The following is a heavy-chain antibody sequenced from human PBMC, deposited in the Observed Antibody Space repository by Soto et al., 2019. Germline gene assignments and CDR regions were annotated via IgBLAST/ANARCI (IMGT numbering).Heavy chain of an antibody. D-gene: IGHD3-9*01. CDR3: AKGRLADILTGYFPRDYYYYGMDV. V-gene: IGHV3-23*01. J-gene: IGHJ6*02. CDR1: GFTFSSYA. Sequence: GGSLRLSCAASGFTFSSYAMSWVRQAPGKGLEWVSAISGSGGSTYYADSVKGRFTISSDNSKNTLYLQMNSLRAEDTAVYYCAKGRLADILTGYFPRDYYYYGMDVWGQGTTVTVSS. CDR2: ISGSGGST.